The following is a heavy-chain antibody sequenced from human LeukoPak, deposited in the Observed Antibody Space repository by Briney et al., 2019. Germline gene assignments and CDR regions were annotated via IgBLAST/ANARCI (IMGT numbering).Heavy chain of an antibody. CDR2: IYYSGST. D-gene: IGHD2-15*01. J-gene: IGHJ4*02. CDR3: ARGLLPFDY. V-gene: IGHV4-59*01. CDR1: GGSISSYY. Sequence: SETLSLTCTVSGGSISSYYWSWIRQPPGKGLEWIGYIYYSGSTNYNPSLKSRVTISVDTSKNQFSLKLSSVTAADTAVYYCARGLLPFDYWGQGTLATVSS.